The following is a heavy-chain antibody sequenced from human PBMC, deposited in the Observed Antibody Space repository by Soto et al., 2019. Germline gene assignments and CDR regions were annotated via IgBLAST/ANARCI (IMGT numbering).Heavy chain of an antibody. CDR2: ISGSDGST. D-gene: IGHD1-26*01. Sequence: ESGGGLVQPGGSLRLSCAASGLTFSSYVMSWVRQAPGKGLEWVSTISGSDGSTYYADSVKGRVTISRDISRNTLYLQMNTLRAEDTAVYYCAKGGYSGTRVYVFDIWGQGTMVTVSS. CDR1: GLTFSSYV. CDR3: AKGGYSGTRVYVFDI. V-gene: IGHV3-23*01. J-gene: IGHJ3*02.